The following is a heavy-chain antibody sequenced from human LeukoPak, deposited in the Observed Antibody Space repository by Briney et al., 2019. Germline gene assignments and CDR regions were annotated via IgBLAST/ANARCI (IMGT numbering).Heavy chain of an antibody. Sequence: GGSLRLSCAASGFTFSHYGMSWVRQAPGKGLEWVSAISGSGYSTYYADSVKGRFTICRDNSKNTLYLQMNSLRAEDTAVYYCAKYYGDDPDYYYYMDVWGKGTTVTISS. CDR3: AKYYGDDPDYYYYMDV. CDR2: ISGSGYST. D-gene: IGHD4-17*01. J-gene: IGHJ6*03. CDR1: GFTFSHYG. V-gene: IGHV3-23*01.